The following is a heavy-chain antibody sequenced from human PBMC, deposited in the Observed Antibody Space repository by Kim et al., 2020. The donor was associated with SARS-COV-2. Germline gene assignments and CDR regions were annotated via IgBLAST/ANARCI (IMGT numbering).Heavy chain of an antibody. D-gene: IGHD6-13*01. J-gene: IGHJ4*02. V-gene: IGHV4-39*01. CDR1: GGSISSSSYY. CDR3: ARSYGVESIAAAGMDYFDY. Sequence: SETLSLTCTVSGGSISSSSYYWGWIRQPPGKGLEWIGSIYYSGSTYYNPSLKSRVTISVDTSKNQFSLKLSSVTAADTAVYYCARSYGVESIAAAGMDYFDYWGQGTLVTVSS. CDR2: IYYSGST.